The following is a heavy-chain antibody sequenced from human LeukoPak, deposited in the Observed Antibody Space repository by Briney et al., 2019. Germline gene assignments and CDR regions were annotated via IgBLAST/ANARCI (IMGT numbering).Heavy chain of an antibody. CDR1: GFTFSTYA. Sequence: GGCLRLSCAASGFTFSTYAMSWVRQAPGKGLEWVSTISGSGGSTYYADSVKGRFTISRDNSKNTLYLQMNSLRAEDTAVYYCAAKGSIAVAGKDYWGQGTLVTVSS. V-gene: IGHV3-23*01. D-gene: IGHD6-19*01. CDR3: AAKGSIAVAGKDY. CDR2: ISGSGGST. J-gene: IGHJ4*02.